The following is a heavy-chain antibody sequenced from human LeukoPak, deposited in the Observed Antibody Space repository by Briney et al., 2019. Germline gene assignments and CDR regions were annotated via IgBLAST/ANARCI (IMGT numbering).Heavy chain of an antibody. D-gene: IGHD6-13*01. V-gene: IGHV3-7*01. CDR2: IKQDGSEK. CDR1: GFTFSSYW. Sequence: GGSLRLSCAASGFTFSSYWMSWVRQAPGKGLEWMANIKQDGSEKYYVDSVKGRFTISRDNAKNSLYLQMNSLRAEDTAVYYCARDSGSSWVAHYYYYGMDVWGQGTTVTVSS. CDR3: ARDSGSSWVAHYYYYGMDV. J-gene: IGHJ6*02.